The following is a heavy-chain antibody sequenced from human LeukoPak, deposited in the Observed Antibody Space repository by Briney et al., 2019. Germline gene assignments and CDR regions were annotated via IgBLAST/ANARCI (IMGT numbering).Heavy chain of an antibody. CDR3: AKDYSGYDFGFFDY. CDR1: GFTFSSYG. D-gene: IGHD5-12*01. Sequence: PGGSLRLSCAASGFTFSSYGMHWVRQAPGKGLEWVAFIRYDGSNKYYADSVKGRFTISRDNSKNTLYLQMNSLRAEDTAVYYCAKDYSGYDFGFFDYWGQGTLGTVSS. V-gene: IGHV3-30*02. CDR2: IRYDGSNK. J-gene: IGHJ4*02.